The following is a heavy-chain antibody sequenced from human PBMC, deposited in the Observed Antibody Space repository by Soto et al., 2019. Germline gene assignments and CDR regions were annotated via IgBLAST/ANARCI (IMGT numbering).Heavy chain of an antibody. Sequence: PGGSLRLSCGASGFTFSNYAMNWVLQAPGKGLEWVSGISGSGGGTNNADSVKGRLTISRDNSKNTLFLQMNSLRAEDTAVYYCAREYCSGGSCPPGPFDYWGQGTLVTVSS. CDR1: GFTFSNYA. V-gene: IGHV3-23*01. D-gene: IGHD2-15*01. CDR3: AREYCSGGSCPPGPFDY. CDR2: ISGSGGGT. J-gene: IGHJ4*02.